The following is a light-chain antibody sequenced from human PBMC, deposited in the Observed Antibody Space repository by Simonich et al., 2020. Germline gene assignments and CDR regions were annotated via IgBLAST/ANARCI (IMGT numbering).Light chain of an antibody. V-gene: IGLV6-57*01. CDR2: EDN. CDR3: QSYDSSNRV. J-gene: IGLJ2*01. CDR1: SGSIASNY. Sequence: NFMLTQPHSVSESPGKTVTISCTRTSGSIASNYVQWYQQRPGSSPTTVIYEDNQRPSVVPDRCSGSIDSSSNSASLTISGRKTEDEADYYCQSYDSSNRVFGGGTKLTVL.